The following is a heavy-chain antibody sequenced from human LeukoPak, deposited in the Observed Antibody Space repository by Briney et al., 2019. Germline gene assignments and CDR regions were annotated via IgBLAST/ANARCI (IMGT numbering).Heavy chain of an antibody. J-gene: IGHJ4*02. D-gene: IGHD2-21*02. V-gene: IGHV1-69*06. CDR1: GGTFSSYA. Sequence: SVKLSCKASGGTFSSYAISWVRQAPGHRLEWMGRIIPIFGTANYAQKFPSRVTITADKSTSTAYMELSSLRSEDTAVYYCASSVCCGGDCLDYWGRGTLVTVSS. CDR3: ASSVCCGGDCLDY. CDR2: IIPIFGTA.